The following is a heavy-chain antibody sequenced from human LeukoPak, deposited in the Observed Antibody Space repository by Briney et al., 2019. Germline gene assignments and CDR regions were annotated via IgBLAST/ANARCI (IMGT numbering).Heavy chain of an antibody. CDR1: GYTFTGYY. V-gene: IGHV1-69*13. J-gene: IGHJ4*02. CDR3: ARGSYDSSGYYHRFDY. D-gene: IGHD3-22*01. Sequence: SVKVSCKASGYTFTGYYMHWVRQAPGQGLEWMGGIIPIFGTANYAQKFQGRVTITADESTSTAYMELSSLRSEDTAVYYCARGSYDSSGYYHRFDYWGQGTLVTVSS. CDR2: IIPIFGTA.